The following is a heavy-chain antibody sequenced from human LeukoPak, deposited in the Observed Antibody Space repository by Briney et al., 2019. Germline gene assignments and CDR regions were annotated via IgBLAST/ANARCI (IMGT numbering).Heavy chain of an antibody. CDR3: ARGPAGMYDFWSGPFDY. CDR2: IYYSGST. V-gene: IGHV4-61*01. CDR1: GGSVSSGSSY. D-gene: IGHD3-3*01. Sequence: SETLSLTCTVSGGSVSSGSSYWSWIRQPPGKGLEWIGYIYYSGSTNYDPSLKSRVTISVDTSKNQFSLKLSSVTAADTAVYYCARGPAGMYDFWSGPFDYWGQGTLVTVSS. J-gene: IGHJ4*02.